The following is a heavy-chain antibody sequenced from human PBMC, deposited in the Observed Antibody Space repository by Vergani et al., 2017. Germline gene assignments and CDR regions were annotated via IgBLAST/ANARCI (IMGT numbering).Heavy chain of an antibody. CDR3: AREERSNTSPFVGD. J-gene: IGHJ4*02. CDR2: ISGHGDRT. D-gene: IGHD2/OR15-2a*01. Sequence: EVHLLESGGGQVEAGGSLRLSCVASGFTFSNSAMSWVRQTSGKALEWVSAISGHGDRTYYADSVKGRFTISRDNSKNTVYLQMNSLKAEDRATYYCAREERSNTSPFVGDWGQGTLVTV. CDR1: GFTFSNSA. V-gene: IGHV3-23*01.